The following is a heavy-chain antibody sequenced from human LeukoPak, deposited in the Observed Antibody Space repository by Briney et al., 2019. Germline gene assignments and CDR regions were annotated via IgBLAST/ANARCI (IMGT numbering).Heavy chain of an antibody. CDR3: ARDLSNYYDSSRAH. CDR2: INHSGST. V-gene: IGHV4-34*01. CDR1: GGSFSGYY. D-gene: IGHD3-22*01. J-gene: IGHJ4*02. Sequence: SETLSLTCAVYGGSFSGYYWSWIRQPPGKGLEWIGEINHSGSTNYNPSLKSRVTISVDTSKNQFSLKLSSVTAADTAVYYCARDLSNYYDSSRAHWGQGTLVTVSS.